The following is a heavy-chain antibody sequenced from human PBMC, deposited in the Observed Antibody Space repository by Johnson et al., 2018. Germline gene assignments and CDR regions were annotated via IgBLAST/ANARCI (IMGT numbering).Heavy chain of an antibody. Sequence: QVQLVESGGGVVQPGTSLRLSCAASGFNFSNYVMHWVRQAPGKGLEWMAIIWYDGSKKFYEGSVKGRFTISRDNSKNTLYLQINSLSAESTVVYYCERDNQDMVPETNYYYYGMDVWGQGTTVTVSS. V-gene: IGHV3-33*01. J-gene: IGHJ6*02. CDR3: ERDNQDMVPETNYYYYGMDV. CDR2: IWYDGSKK. CDR1: GFNFSNYV. D-gene: IGHD3-10*01.